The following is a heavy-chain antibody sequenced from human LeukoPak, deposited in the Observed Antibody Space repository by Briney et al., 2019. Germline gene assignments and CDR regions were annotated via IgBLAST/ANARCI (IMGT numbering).Heavy chain of an antibody. D-gene: IGHD6-6*01. V-gene: IGHV3-7*01. CDR1: GFTFSSYW. CDR2: IKQDGSEK. J-gene: IGHJ6*03. CDR3: AREGRAARQTYYYYYMEV. Sequence: GGSLRLSCAASGFTFSSYWMSWVRQAPGKGLEWVANIKQDGSEKYYVDSVKGRFTISRDNAKNSLYLQMNSLRAEDTAVYYCAREGRAARQTYYYYYMEVWGKGTTVTVSS.